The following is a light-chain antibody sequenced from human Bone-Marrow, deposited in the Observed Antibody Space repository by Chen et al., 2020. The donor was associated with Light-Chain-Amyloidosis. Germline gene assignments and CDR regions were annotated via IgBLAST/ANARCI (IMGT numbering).Light chain of an antibody. CDR2: DDS. CDR3: QVWDRSSDRPV. J-gene: IGLJ3*02. CDR1: NIGSTS. V-gene: IGLV3-21*02. Sequence: SYVLTQPSSVSVAPGPTATVACGGNNIGSTSVHWYQQTPGQAPLQVVYDDSDRPSGIPERLSGSNSGNTATLTISRVEAGDEADYYCQVWDRSSDRPVFGGGTKLTVL.